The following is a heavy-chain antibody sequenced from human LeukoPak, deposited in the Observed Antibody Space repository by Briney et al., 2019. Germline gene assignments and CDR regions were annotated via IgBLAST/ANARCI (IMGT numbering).Heavy chain of an antibody. J-gene: IGHJ4*02. CDR1: GFTFSTFA. CDR3: ARSPDSISYYIQY. V-gene: IGHV3-33*01. Sequence: GGTLRLSCAASGFTFSTFAMQWVRRAPGKGLEWVAFIWYDGSNEYYTDSVKGRFTISRDNSKSTLYLQMNSLRAEDMSVYYCARSPDSISYYIQYWGQGTLVTVSS. CDR2: IWYDGSNE. D-gene: IGHD3-22*01.